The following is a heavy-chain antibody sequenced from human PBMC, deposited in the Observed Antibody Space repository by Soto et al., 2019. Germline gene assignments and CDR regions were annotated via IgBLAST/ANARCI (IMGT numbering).Heavy chain of an antibody. CDR2: MNPNSGNT. V-gene: IGHV1-8*01. Sequence: ASVKVSCKASGYTFTSYDINWVRQATGHGLEWMGGMNPNSGNTGYAQKLQGRVTMTRNTSISTANMELSSLRSEATALYYCGSVVRDNSSGWSCMDVWGQGTTVTVSS. J-gene: IGHJ6*02. CDR1: GYTFTSYD. CDR3: GSVVRDNSSGWSCMDV. D-gene: IGHD6-19*01.